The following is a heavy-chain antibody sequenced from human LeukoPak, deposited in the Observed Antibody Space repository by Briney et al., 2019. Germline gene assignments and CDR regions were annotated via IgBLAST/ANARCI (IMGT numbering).Heavy chain of an antibody. CDR2: IKQDGSEK. CDR3: AREVTPYY. V-gene: IGHV3-7*01. J-gene: IGHJ4*02. CDR1: GGSFSGYY. Sequence: ETLSLTCAVYGGSFSGYYWSWTRQPPGKGLEWVANIKQDGSEKYYVDSVKGRFTISRDNAKNSLYLQMNSLRAEDTAVYYCAREVTPYYWGQGTLVTVSS. D-gene: IGHD2-21*02.